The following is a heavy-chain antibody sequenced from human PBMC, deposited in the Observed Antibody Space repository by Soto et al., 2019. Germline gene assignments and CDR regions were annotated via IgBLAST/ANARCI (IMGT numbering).Heavy chain of an antibody. CDR3: AKAGIQLWFSGMDV. V-gene: IGHV3-23*01. Sequence: GGSLRLSCAASGFTFSSYAMSWVRQAPGKGLEWVSAISGSGGSTYYADSVKGRFTISRDNSKNTLYLQMNSLRAEDTAVYYCAKAGIQLWFSGMDVWGQGTTVTVSS. D-gene: IGHD5-18*01. J-gene: IGHJ6*02. CDR1: GFTFSSYA. CDR2: ISGSGGST.